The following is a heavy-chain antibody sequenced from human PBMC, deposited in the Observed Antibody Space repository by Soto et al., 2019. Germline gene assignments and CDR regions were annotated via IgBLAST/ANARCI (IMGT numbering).Heavy chain of an antibody. D-gene: IGHD2-21*02. CDR1: GGTFSSYA. V-gene: IGHV1-69*13. Sequence: SVKVSCKASGGTFSSYAISWVRQAPGQGLEWMGGIIPIFGTANYAQKFQGRVTITADESTSTAYMELSSLRSEETAVYYCARRGGSCGGDCHHDAFDISGQGTMVTVSS. J-gene: IGHJ3*02. CDR2: IIPIFGTA. CDR3: ARRGGSCGGDCHHDAFDI.